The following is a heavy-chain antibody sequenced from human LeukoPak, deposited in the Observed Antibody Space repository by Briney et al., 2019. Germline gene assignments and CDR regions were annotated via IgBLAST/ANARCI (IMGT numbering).Heavy chain of an antibody. CDR2: MNPNSGNT. CDR3: ARGITGYDSGWYGRGDTFNC. D-gene: IGHD6-19*01. Sequence: ASVKVSCKASGSTFTSYDINWVRQATGQALEWMRWMNPNSGNTGYEQMFQGRVTITRHTSISTAYMELGRPRSDDTAVYYCARGITGYDSGWYGRGDTFNCWGQGTLVTVSA. V-gene: IGHV1-8*03. CDR1: GSTFTSYD. J-gene: IGHJ4*02.